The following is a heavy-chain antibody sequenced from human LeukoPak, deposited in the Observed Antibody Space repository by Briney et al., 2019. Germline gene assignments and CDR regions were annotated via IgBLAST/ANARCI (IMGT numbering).Heavy chain of an antibody. CDR1: GFTFSGSA. CDR3: TRQRILAYCGGDCPGDAFDI. D-gene: IGHD2-21*02. Sequence: GGSLRLPCAASGFTFSGSAMHWVRQASGKGLEWVGRIRTKTNADATEYAASVKGRFTISRGDSKNTAYLQMNSLKTEDTAIYYCTRQRILAYCGGDCPGDAFDIWGQGTILTVSS. V-gene: IGHV3-73*01. CDR2: IRTKTNADAT. J-gene: IGHJ3*02.